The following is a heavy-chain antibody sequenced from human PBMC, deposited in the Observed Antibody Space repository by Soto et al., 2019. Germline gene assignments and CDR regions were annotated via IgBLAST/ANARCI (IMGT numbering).Heavy chain of an antibody. J-gene: IGHJ3*02. V-gene: IGHV1-18*01. Sequence: GASVKVSCKASGYTFTSYGISWVRQAPGQGLEWMGWISAHNGNTNYAQKLQGRVIMTTDTSTSTAYMELRSLRSDDTAVYYCARATYVVVVADDFDIWGQGTMVTVSS. CDR1: GYTFTSYG. CDR3: ARATYVVVVADDFDI. CDR2: ISAHNGNT. D-gene: IGHD2-15*01.